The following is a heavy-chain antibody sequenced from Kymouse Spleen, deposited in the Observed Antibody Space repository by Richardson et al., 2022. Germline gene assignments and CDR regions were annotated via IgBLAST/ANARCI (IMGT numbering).Heavy chain of an antibody. CDR2: IYYSGST. CDR3: ARQERGYSYGFDY. V-gene: IGHV4-39*01. CDR1: GGSISSSSYY. Sequence: QLQLQESGPGLVKPSETLSLTCTVSGGSISSSSYYWGWIRQPPGKGLEWIGSIYYSGSTYYNPSLKSRVTISVDTSKNQFSLKLSSVTAADTAVYYCARQERGYSYGFDYWGQGTLVTVSS. J-gene: IGHJ4*02. D-gene: IGHD5-18,IGHD5-18*01.